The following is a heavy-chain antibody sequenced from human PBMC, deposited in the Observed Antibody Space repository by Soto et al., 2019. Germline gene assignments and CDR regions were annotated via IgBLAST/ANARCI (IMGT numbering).Heavy chain of an antibody. CDR1: GFIFVDYA. Sequence: PGGSLRLSCTASGFIFVDYAMSWFRQAPGKGLEWVGFIRSKAYGGTTEYAASVKGRFTISRDDSKSIAYLQMNSLKTEDTAVYSCYVPREEGMDVWGQGTTVSVSS. V-gene: IGHV3-49*03. J-gene: IGHJ6*02. D-gene: IGHD3-16*01. CDR3: YVPREEGMDV. CDR2: IRSKAYGGTT.